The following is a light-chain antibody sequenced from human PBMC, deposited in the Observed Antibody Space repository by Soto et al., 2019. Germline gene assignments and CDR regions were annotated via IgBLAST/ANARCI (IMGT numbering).Light chain of an antibody. CDR2: GAS. CDR3: QQYDNSPLT. J-gene: IGKJ4*01. V-gene: IGKV3-20*01. Sequence: DTVLTQSPGTLSLSPGERAALSCRASQSVSSSYLDWYQQKPGQAPRLLIYGASYRATGIPDRFSGSGSGTDFTLTISRLEPEDFAVYYCQQYDNSPLTFGGGTKVEIK. CDR1: QSVSSSY.